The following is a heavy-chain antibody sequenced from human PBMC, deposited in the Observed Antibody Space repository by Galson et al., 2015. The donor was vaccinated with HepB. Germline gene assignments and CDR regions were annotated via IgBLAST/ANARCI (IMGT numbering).Heavy chain of an antibody. CDR2: ITWNSDAV. D-gene: IGHD1-1*01. J-gene: IGHJ3*02. CDR3: AKDMRDWNNVFDI. CDR1: GMSFSSSG. V-gene: IGHV3-9*01. Sequence: SLRLSCAASGMSFSSSGMHWVRQVPGRGLEWVAGITWNSDAVAFADSVRGRFTISRDNAKNSLNLQMNSLRVEDTALYYCAKDMRDWNNVFDIWGQGTTVTVSS.